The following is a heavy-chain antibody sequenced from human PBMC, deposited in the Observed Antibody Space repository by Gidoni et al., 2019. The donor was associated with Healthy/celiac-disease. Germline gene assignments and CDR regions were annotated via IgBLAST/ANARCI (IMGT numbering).Heavy chain of an antibody. V-gene: IGHV3-23*01. CDR2: VSGSGCST. Sequence: VQLLESGGGLVQPGGSLRLSCAASGFTFSSYAMSWVRQAPGKGLECVSAVSGSGCSTYYADSVKGRFTISRDNSKNTLYLQMNSRRAEDTAVYYCAKDRSSSSPPDYWGQGTLVTVSS. D-gene: IGHD6-6*01. CDR3: AKDRSSSSPPDY. J-gene: IGHJ4*02. CDR1: GFTFSSYA.